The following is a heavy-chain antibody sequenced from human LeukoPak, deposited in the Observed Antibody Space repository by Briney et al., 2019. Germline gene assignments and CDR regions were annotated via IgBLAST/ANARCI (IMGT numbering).Heavy chain of an antibody. CDR2: ISSSSSYI. CDR1: GFTFSSYS. J-gene: IGHJ5*02. V-gene: IGHV3-21*01. CDR3: ARGGVAAAGFDP. D-gene: IGHD6-13*01. Sequence: GGSLRLSCAASGFTFSSYSMNWVRQAPGKGLEWVSSISSSSSYIYYADSVKGRFTISRDNAKNSLYLQMNSLRAEDTAVYYCARGGVAAAGFDPWGQGTLVTVSS.